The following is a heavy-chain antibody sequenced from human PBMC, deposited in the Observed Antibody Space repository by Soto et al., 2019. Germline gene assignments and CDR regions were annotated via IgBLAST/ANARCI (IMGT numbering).Heavy chain of an antibody. D-gene: IGHD1-26*01. CDR3: VIGSYQLYYYGMDV. CDR1: GGTFSSYA. J-gene: IGHJ6*02. V-gene: IGHV1-69*13. CDR2: IIPIFGTA. Sequence: GASVKAACKASGGTFSSYAISSVRQAPEQGLEWMGEIIPIFGTANYAQKFQGRVTITADESTSTAYMELSSMRSKDTAVYYCVIGSYQLYYYGMDVWRQGTTVTVSS.